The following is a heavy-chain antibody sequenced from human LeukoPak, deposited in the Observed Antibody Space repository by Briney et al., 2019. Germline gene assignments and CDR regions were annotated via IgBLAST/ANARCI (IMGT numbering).Heavy chain of an antibody. V-gene: IGHV3-21*01. J-gene: IGHJ4*02. CDR3: ARERMITFGGVIDMENDY. CDR2: ISSSSSYI. Sequence: PGGSLRLSCAASGFTFSSYSMNWVRQAPGKGLEWVSSISSSSSYIYYADSVKGRFTISRDNAKNSLYLQMNSLRAEDTAVYYCARERMITFGGVIDMENDYWGQGTLVTVSS. CDR1: GFTFSSYS. D-gene: IGHD3-16*02.